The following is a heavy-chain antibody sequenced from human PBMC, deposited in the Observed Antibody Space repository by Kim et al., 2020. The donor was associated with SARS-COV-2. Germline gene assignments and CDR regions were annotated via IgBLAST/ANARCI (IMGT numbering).Heavy chain of an antibody. J-gene: IGHJ6*02. V-gene: IGHV4-59*13. D-gene: IGHD5-18*01. CDR3: ARGYTAMVNYYYYGMDV. Sequence: SETLSLTCTVSGGSISSYYWSWIRQPPGKGLEWIGYIYYSGSTNYNPSLKSRVTISVDTSKNQFSLKLSSVTAADTAVYYCARGYTAMVNYYYYGMDVWGQGTTVTVSS. CDR2: IYYSGST. CDR1: GGSISSYY.